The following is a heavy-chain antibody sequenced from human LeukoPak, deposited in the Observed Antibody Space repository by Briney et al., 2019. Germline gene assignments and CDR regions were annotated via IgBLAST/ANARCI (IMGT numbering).Heavy chain of an antibody. CDR1: GFPFSSYG. CDR3: AKDRGDKQLDPGDY. D-gene: IGHD6-6*01. CDR2: IRYEGGNK. Sequence: PGGSLRLSCAASGFPFSSYGMHWVRQAPGKGLEGVAFIRYEGGNKYYADSVKGRFTISRDNSKNALYLQMNSLRAEDTAVYYCAKDRGDKQLDPGDYWGQGTLVTVSS. J-gene: IGHJ4*02. V-gene: IGHV3-30*02.